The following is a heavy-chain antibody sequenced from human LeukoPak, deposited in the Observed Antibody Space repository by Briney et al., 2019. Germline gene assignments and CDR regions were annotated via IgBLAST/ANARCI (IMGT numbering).Heavy chain of an antibody. V-gene: IGHV3-30*02. CDR3: VQPDF. CDR2: IRFDGSTK. Sequence: HAGGSLRLSCVASGITFRSSSMHWVRQAPGKGLEWLAFIRFDGSTKYYADSVKGRFTVSRDNSKSTLYLQMNSLRAEDTAVYYCVQPDFWGQGTLVTVSS. CDR1: GITFRSSS. J-gene: IGHJ4*02.